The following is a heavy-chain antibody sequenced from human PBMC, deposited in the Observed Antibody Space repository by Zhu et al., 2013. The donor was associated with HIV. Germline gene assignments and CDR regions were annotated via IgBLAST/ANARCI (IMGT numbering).Heavy chain of an antibody. CDR1: GYTFTNFG. Sequence: QVQLVQSGSEVKKPGASLKVSCKASGYTFTNFGVTWVRQAPGQGLEWMGWISAYNGNTNYAQKFRNRVTFTTDRPTATAYMELRSLRSDDTAVYYCARGLYNWNYSDAFDIWGQGTMVTVSS. V-gene: IGHV1-18*01. D-gene: IGHD1-7*01. CDR3: ARGLYNWNYSDAFDI. CDR2: ISAYNGNT. J-gene: IGHJ3*02.